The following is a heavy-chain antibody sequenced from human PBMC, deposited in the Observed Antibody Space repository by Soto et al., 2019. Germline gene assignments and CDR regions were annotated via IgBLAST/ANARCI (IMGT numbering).Heavy chain of an antibody. CDR3: ARDSGPAKR. V-gene: IGHV3-7*03. CDR2: IKRDGSEK. CDR1: GLTFSSYW. J-gene: IGHJ3*01. Sequence: PGGSLRLSCSASGLTFSSYWMSWVRQSPVKGLEWVANIKRDGSEKYYVDSVKGRFTISRDNAKNSVYLQMNSLRADDTAGDYCARDSGPAKRWGPGTMVPV.